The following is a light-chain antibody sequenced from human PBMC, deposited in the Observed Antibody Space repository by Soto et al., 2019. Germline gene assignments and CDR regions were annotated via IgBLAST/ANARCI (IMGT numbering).Light chain of an antibody. CDR1: MRDIGAYNL. Sequence: QSALTQPASVSGSPGQSITISCAGTMRDIGAYNLVSWYQQHPGKAPQLIIYEVRNRPSGISFRFSGSKSGNTASLTISGLQAEDEADYYCSSFTSKSTLRFGGGTKLTVL. J-gene: IGLJ2*01. V-gene: IGLV2-14*03. CDR2: EVR. CDR3: SSFTSKSTLR.